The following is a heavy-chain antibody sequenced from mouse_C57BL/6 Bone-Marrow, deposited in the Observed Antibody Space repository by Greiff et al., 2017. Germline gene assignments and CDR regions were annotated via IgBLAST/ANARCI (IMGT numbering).Heavy chain of an antibody. D-gene: IGHD2-4*01. J-gene: IGHJ2*01. CDR3: SRSGLRPTEYYFDY. Sequence: VQLQQSGAELVRPGTSVKMSCKASGYTFTNYWIGWAKQRPGHGLEWIGDIYPGGGYTNYNEKFKGKATLTADKSSTTAYMQFSSLTSEDSAIYYCSRSGLRPTEYYFDYWGQGTTLTVSS. V-gene: IGHV1-63*01. CDR1: GYTFTNYW. CDR2: IYPGGGYT.